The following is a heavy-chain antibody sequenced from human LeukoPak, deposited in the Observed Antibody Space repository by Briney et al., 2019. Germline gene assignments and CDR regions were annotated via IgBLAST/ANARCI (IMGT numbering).Heavy chain of an antibody. Sequence: GASVKVSCKASGYTFTSYYMHWVRQAPGQGLEWMGIINPSGGSTSYAQKFQGRVTMTSDMSTSTDYMELSSLRSEDTAVYYCARDNSVEDTAWWFDPWGQGTLVTVSS. CDR1: GYTFTSYY. CDR2: INPSGGST. J-gene: IGHJ5*02. D-gene: IGHD4-23*01. CDR3: ARDNSVEDTAWWFDP. V-gene: IGHV1-46*01.